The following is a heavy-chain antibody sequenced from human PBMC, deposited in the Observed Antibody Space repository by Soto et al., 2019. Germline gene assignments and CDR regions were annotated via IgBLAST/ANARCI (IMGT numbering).Heavy chain of an antibody. CDR1: GGSISSYY. CDR3: ARVGSSSPSIDY. J-gene: IGHJ4*02. V-gene: IGHV4-59*01. Sequence: PSETLSLTCTFSGGSISSYYWSWIRQPPGKGLEWIGYIYYSGSTNYNPSLKSRVTISVDTSKNQFSLKLSSVTAADTAVYYCARVGSSSPSIDYWGQGTLVTVSS. D-gene: IGHD6-6*01. CDR2: IYYSGST.